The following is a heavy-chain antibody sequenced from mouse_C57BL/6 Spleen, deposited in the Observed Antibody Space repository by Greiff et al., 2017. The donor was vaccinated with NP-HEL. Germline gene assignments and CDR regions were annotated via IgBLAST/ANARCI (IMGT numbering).Heavy chain of an antibody. CDR2: LYPGVGDT. J-gene: IGHJ2*01. CDR1: GYAFSSYW. D-gene: IGHD1-1*01. CDR3: ARGEANYYGSSPDY. V-gene: IGHV1-80*01. Sequence: QVQLQQSGAELVKPGASVKISCKASGYAFSSYWMNWVKQRPGKGLEWIGQLYPGVGDTNYNGKFKGKATLTADKSSSTAYMQLSSLTTEDSAVYFSARGEANYYGSSPDYWGEGATHTVSS.